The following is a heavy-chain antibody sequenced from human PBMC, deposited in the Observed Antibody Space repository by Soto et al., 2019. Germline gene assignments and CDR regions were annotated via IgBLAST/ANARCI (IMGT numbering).Heavy chain of an antibody. J-gene: IGHJ4*02. V-gene: IGHV3-23*01. D-gene: IGHD3-10*01. CDR3: ARDSSGTLDY. Sequence: GGSLRLSCAASRFIFSNYAMSWVRQAPGKGLEWVSSIVASGDNTYYADSVKGRFTISRDNSKNTLYLQINSLRAEDTAVYYCARDSSGTLDYWGQGTLVTVSS. CDR2: IVASGDNT. CDR1: RFIFSNYA.